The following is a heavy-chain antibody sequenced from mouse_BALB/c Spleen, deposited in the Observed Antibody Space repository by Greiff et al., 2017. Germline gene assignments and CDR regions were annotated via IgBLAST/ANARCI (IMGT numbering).Heavy chain of an antibody. J-gene: IGHJ2*01. V-gene: IGHV5-6-4*01. CDR2: ISSGGSYT. CDR1: GFTFSSYT. D-gene: IGHD1-1*01. Sequence: EVQGVESGGGLVKPGGSLKLSCAASGFTFSSYTMSWVRQTPEKRLEWVATISSGGSYTYYPDSVKGRFTISRDNAKNTLYLQMSSLKSEDTAMYYCTRTTVVAPHFDYWGQGTTLTVSS. CDR3: TRTTVVAPHFDY.